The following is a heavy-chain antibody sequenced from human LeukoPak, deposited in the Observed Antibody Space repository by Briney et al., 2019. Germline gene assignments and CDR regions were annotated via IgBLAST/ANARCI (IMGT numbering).Heavy chain of an antibody. V-gene: IGHV1-24*01. CDR3: ATVASSGYDYVWGSYRARDYYYMDV. CDR2: FDPEDGEI. D-gene: IGHD3-16*02. Sequence: ASVKVSCKVSGYALSEFSLHWVRQAPGKGLEWMGGFDPEDGEIVYAEKFRGRVTMTEDTSTDTAYMDVSSLRSEDTAVYYCATVASSGYDYVWGSYRARDYYYMDVWGKGTTVTVSS. J-gene: IGHJ6*03. CDR1: GYALSEFS.